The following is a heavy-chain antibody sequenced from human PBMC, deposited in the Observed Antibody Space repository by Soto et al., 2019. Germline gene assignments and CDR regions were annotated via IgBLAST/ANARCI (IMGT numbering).Heavy chain of an antibody. CDR3: ARNLYNTGSFDH. D-gene: IGHD3-10*01. CDR2: MTPISGDT. CDR1: GYSFTNYD. V-gene: IGHV1-8*02. J-gene: IGHJ4*02. Sequence: QVQLVQSAAEMKKPGASVKVSCKASGYSFTNYDINWVRQATGQGLEWVGWMTPISGDTGYAQNFQGRVTMTRDTPRSTAYLELSSLTSEDTAVYYCARNLYNTGSFDHWGQGTLVTVSS.